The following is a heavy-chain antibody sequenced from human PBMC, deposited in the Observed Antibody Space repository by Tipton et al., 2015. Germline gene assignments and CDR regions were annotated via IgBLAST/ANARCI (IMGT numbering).Heavy chain of an antibody. D-gene: IGHD5-24*01. Sequence: TLSLTCSLSGGSFYTYYGTWIRQPPGQGLEWIGEIYHSGTTNYNPSLRARFTISLRTSKNQLSLKVDSVTAADTAIYYCARGGPPIIEMAYHHYGLDAWGQGTTVTVSS. CDR1: GGSFYTYY. CDR2: IYHSGTT. CDR3: ARGGPPIIEMAYHHYGLDA. J-gene: IGHJ6*02. V-gene: IGHV4-34*01.